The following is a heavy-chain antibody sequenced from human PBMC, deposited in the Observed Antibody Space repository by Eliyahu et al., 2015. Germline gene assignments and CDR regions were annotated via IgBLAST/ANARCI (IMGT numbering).Heavy chain of an antibody. CDR2: IYSGGST. Sequence: EVQLVESGGGLIQPGGSLRLSCAASGFTVSSNYMSGVRQAPGKGLEWVSVIYSGGSTYYADSVKGRFTISRDNSKNTLYLQMNSLRAEDTAVYYCAREYYYDSSGYDAFDIWGQGTMVTVSS. CDR3: AREYYYDSSGYDAFDI. J-gene: IGHJ3*02. D-gene: IGHD3-22*01. CDR1: GFTVSSNY. V-gene: IGHV3-53*01.